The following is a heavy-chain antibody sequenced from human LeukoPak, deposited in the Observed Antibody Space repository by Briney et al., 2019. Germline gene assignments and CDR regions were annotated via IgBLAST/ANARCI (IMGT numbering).Heavy chain of an antibody. CDR3: ARATQRYCSGTTCFPYWFDP. J-gene: IGHJ5*02. CDR2: IYTSGSP. D-gene: IGHD2-2*01. V-gene: IGHV4-4*09. Sequence: SETLSLTCSVSGGSISSYYWSWIRQPPGKGLEWIGYIYTSGSPNYNPSLKSRVTMSVDMSRRQFSLMLSSVTAADTAGYYCARATQRYCSGTTCFPYWFDPWGQGTLVTVSS. CDR1: GGSISSYY.